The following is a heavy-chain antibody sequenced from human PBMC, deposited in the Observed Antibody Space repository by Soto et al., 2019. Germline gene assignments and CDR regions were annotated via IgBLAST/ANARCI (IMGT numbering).Heavy chain of an antibody. CDR1: GFSFSSYS. V-gene: IGHV3-21*01. Sequence: VQLVESGGGLVKPGGSLRLSCAASGFSFSSYSMNWVRQAPGKGLEWVSSISSSASHINYADSVKGRFTISRDNAKKSRYLQMNSLRAEDTAVYYCARGYTGYCSGGTCYWFDPWGQGTLVSVSS. J-gene: IGHJ5*02. D-gene: IGHD2-15*01. CDR3: ARGYTGYCSGGTCYWFDP. CDR2: ISSSASHI.